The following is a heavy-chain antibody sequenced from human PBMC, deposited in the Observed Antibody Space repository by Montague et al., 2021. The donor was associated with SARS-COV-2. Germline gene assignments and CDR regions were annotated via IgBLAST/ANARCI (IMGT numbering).Heavy chain of an antibody. CDR3: QTTVTTYYYYGMDV. CDR1: GFTSSSYW. V-gene: IGHV3-74*01. D-gene: IGHD4-17*01. CDR2: INSDGSST. Sequence: SLRLSCAASGFTSSSYWMHWVRQAPGKGLVWVSRINSDGSSTSYADSVKGRFTISRDNAKNTLYLQMNSLRAEDTAVYYCQTTVTTYYYYGMDVWGQGTTVTVSS. J-gene: IGHJ6*02.